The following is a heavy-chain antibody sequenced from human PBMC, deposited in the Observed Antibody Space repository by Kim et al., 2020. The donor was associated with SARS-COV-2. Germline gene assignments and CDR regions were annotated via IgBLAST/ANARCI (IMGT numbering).Heavy chain of an antibody. Sequence: GGSLRLTCAASGFTFSSYWMHWVRQAPGKGLVWVSRINSDGSSTSYADSVKGRFTSSRDNAKNTLYLQRNSLRAEDTAVYYCARDSGRLAVAGSDAFDIWGQGTMVTVSS. CDR2: INSDGSST. CDR3: ARDSGRLAVAGSDAFDI. D-gene: IGHD6-19*01. J-gene: IGHJ3*02. V-gene: IGHV3-74*01. CDR1: GFTFSSYW.